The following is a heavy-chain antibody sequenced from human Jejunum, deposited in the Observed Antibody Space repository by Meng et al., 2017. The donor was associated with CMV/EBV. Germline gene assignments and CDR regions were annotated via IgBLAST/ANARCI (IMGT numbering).Heavy chain of an antibody. CDR1: FSAYY. CDR3: SRGGPIGIFGVVTQFYFDY. CDR2: MNPNSGYS. D-gene: IGHD3-3*02. Sequence: FSAYYINWVRQAPGQGLEWMGWMNPNSGYSGYSQKFQGRVTFSRNTSITTAYMELNSLRSDDTAVYYCSRGGPIGIFGVVTQFYFDYWGQGTLVTVSS. V-gene: IGHV1-8*03. J-gene: IGHJ4*02.